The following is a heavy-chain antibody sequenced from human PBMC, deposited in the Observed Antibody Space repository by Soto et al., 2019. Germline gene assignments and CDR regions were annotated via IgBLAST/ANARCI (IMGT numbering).Heavy chain of an antibody. V-gene: IGHV1-69*13. CDR1: GGTVSSYA. CDR2: IIPIFGTA. CDR3: ARGRSACSSTSCYGHYYYYYGMDV. J-gene: IGHJ6*02. D-gene: IGHD2-2*01. Sequence: PPVEVACKASGGTVSSYASSWVRQEPGQGLEWMGGIIPIFGTANYAQKFQGRVTITADESTSTAYMELSSLRSEDTAVYYCARGRSACSSTSCYGHYYYYYGMDVWGQGTTVTLSS.